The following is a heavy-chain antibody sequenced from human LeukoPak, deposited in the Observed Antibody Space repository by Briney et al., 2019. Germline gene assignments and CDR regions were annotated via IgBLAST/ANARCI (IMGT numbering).Heavy chain of an antibody. CDR1: GFTFSSYS. J-gene: IGHJ5*02. V-gene: IGHV3-21*01. CDR3: ARDFPETT. Sequence: GGSLRLSCAASGFTFSSYSMNWVRQAPGKGLEWVSSIGSSSSYIYYADSVKGRFTISGDNAKNSLYLQMNSLRAEDTAVYYCARDFPETTWGQGTLVTVSS. CDR2: IGSSSSYI.